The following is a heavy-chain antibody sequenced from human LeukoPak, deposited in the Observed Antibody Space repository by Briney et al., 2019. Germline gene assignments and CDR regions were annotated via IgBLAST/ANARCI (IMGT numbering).Heavy chain of an antibody. CDR1: GFTFSTYT. Sequence: PGRSLRLSCAASGFTFSTYTMTWVRQAPGKGLEWVSGISSSGNSRYYADSVKGRFTISRDNSKNTLALLMNSLRAEDTAVYYCAKTVRGVIVDYFDYWGQGTLVTVSS. CDR3: AKTVRGVIVDYFDY. V-gene: IGHV3-23*05. D-gene: IGHD3-10*01. J-gene: IGHJ4*02. CDR2: ISSSGNSR.